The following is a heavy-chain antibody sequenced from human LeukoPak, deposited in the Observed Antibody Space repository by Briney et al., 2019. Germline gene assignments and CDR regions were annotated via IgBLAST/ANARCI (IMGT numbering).Heavy chain of an antibody. CDR3: ATGNPRYLYYYMDV. D-gene: IGHD1-14*01. Sequence: ASVKVSCKASGGTFSSYAISWVRQAPGQGLEWMGGIIPIFGTANYAQKFQGRVTITADESTSTAYMELSSLRSEDTAVYYCATGNPRYLYYYMDVWGKGTTVTVSS. CDR1: GGTFSSYA. J-gene: IGHJ6*03. V-gene: IGHV1-69*13. CDR2: IIPIFGTA.